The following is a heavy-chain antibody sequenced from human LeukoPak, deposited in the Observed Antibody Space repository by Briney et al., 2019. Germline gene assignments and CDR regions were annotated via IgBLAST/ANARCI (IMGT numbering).Heavy chain of an antibody. CDR3: ARGGSYYDSSGYYLLDY. D-gene: IGHD3-22*01. Sequence: SETLSLTCAVSGGSISSNSYYWGWIRQPPGKGLEWIGSIYYSGSTYYNPSLKSRVTISVDTSKNQFSLKLSSVTAADTAVYYCARGGSYYDSSGYYLLDYWGQGTLVTVSS. CDR1: GGSISSNSYY. CDR2: IYYSGST. J-gene: IGHJ4*02. V-gene: IGHV4-39*07.